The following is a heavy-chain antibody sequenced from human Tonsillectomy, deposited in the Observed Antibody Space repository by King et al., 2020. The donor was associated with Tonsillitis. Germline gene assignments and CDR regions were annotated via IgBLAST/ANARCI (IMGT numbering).Heavy chain of an antibody. Sequence: ITLKESGPTLVKPTQTLTLTCTFSGFSLTASGVGVGWIRQPPAKALEWLALIYWNDDKRYSPSLKSRVTITKDTSKNQVVLTMTNMDPVDTATYYCAHRRDYDNSGIYFFDYWGQGTLVTVSS. CDR2: IYWNDDK. CDR3: AHRRDYDNSGIYFFDY. J-gene: IGHJ4*02. CDR1: GFSLTASGVG. D-gene: IGHD3-9*01. V-gene: IGHV2-5*01.